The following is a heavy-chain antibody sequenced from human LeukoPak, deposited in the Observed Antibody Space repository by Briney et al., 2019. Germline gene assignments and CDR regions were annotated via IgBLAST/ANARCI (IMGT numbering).Heavy chain of an antibody. CDR1: GYTFTSYG. D-gene: IGHD2-2*01. CDR2: ISAYNGNT. V-gene: IGHV1-18*01. Sequence: GASVKVSCKASGYTFTSYGISWVRQAPGQGLEWMGWISAYNGNTNYAQKLQGRVTMTTDTSTSTAYMELRSLRSDDTAVYYCARVDPHPYCSSTSCHFADYWGQGTLVAVSS. J-gene: IGHJ4*02. CDR3: ARVDPHPYCSSTSCHFADY.